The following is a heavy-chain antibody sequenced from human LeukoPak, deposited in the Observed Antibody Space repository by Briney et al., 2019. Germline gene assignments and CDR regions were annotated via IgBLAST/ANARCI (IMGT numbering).Heavy chain of an antibody. CDR2: INPNSGGT. Sequence: ASVKVSCKASGYTFTGYYMHWVRQAPGQGLEWMGRINPNSGGTNYAQKFQGRVTMTRDTSISTAYMELSRLRSDDTAVYYCAGGAISGYYLWFDYWGQGTLVTVSS. D-gene: IGHD3-22*01. J-gene: IGHJ5*01. CDR1: GYTFTGYY. CDR3: AGGAISGYYLWFDY. V-gene: IGHV1-2*06.